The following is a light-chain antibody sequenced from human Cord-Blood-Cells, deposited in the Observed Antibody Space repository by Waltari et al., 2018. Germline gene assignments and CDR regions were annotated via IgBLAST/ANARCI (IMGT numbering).Light chain of an antibody. CDR1: QNICSY. V-gene: IGKV1-39*01. CDR3: QQSYSTPRT. J-gene: IGKJ3*01. Sequence: DIQMTQSPSSMSASVGDRVTITCRASQNICSYLNCYQQKPGKSPKLLIYAASSLQSGVPSRFIGSGSGTDFTLTISSLQPEYFTTYYCQQSYSTPRTFVPGTKVDIK. CDR2: AAS.